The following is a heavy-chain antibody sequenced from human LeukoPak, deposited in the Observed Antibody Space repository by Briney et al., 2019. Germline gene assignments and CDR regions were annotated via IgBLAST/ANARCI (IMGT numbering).Heavy chain of an antibody. V-gene: IGHV3-7*04. CDR3: ARDPYTRGFGAFDV. CDR1: GFSLASVW. J-gene: IGHJ3*01. Sequence: GGSLRLSCAASGFSLASVWMTWVRQAPGKGLEWVANIKEDGSEKVYVDSLKGRFTVFRDNAKNALYLQMNSLRVEDTAIYYCARDPYTRGFGAFDVWGQGTMVTVSP. CDR2: IKEDGSEK. D-gene: IGHD3-10*01.